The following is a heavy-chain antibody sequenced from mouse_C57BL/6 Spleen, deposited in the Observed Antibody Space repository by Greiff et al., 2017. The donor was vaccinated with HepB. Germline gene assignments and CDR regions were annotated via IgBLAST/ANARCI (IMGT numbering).Heavy chain of an antibody. Sequence: EVQLVESGGGLVQPGGSLKLSCAASGFTFSDYYMYWVRQTPEKRLEWVAYISNGGGSTYYPDTVKGRFTISRDNAKNTLYLQMSRLKSEDTAMYYCAREGDYGSSYSWFAYWGQGTLVTVSA. CDR1: GFTFSDYY. CDR3: AREGDYGSSYSWFAY. CDR2: ISNGGGST. D-gene: IGHD1-1*01. J-gene: IGHJ3*01. V-gene: IGHV5-12*01.